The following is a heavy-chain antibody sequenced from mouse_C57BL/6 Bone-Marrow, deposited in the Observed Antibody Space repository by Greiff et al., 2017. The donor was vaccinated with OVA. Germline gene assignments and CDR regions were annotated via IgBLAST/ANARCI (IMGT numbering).Heavy chain of an antibody. V-gene: IGHV1-52*01. CDR1: GYTFTSYW. CDR2: IDPSDSET. J-gene: IGHJ2*01. CDR3: ARLGDRAYYGNYGFDY. D-gene: IGHD2-10*01. Sequence: QVQLQQPGAELVRPGSSVKLSCKASGYTFTSYWMHWVKQRPIQGLEWIGNIDPSDSETHYNQKFKDKATLTVAKSSSTAYMQLSSLTSEDSAVYYCARLGDRAYYGNYGFDYWGQGTTLTVSS.